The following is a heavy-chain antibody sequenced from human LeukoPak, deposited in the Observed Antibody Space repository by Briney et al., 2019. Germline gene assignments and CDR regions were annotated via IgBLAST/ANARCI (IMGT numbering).Heavy chain of an antibody. Sequence: GGSLRLSCAASGFTFSNYAMSWVRQAPGKGLEWVAFIRYDGSNKYYADSVKGRFTISRDNSKNTLYLQMNSLRAEDTAVYYCAKDRDYYGFVDFGYFDYWGQGTLVTVSS. D-gene: IGHD3-10*01. V-gene: IGHV3-30*02. CDR1: GFTFSNYA. CDR2: IRYDGSNK. J-gene: IGHJ4*02. CDR3: AKDRDYYGFVDFGYFDY.